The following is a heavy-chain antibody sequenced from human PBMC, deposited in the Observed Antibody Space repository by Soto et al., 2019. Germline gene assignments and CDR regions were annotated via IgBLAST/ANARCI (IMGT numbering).Heavy chain of an antibody. Sequence: GGSLRLSCTVSGFAFNNYGINWARQAPGKGLEWVSSISKSDYTYYSDSVKGRFTISRDNAKNSVPLQMNTLRVEDTAVYYCAREDSIIIPAVSDFWGQGTLVTVSS. CDR3: AREDSIIIPAVSDF. J-gene: IGHJ4*02. V-gene: IGHV3-21*01. CDR2: ISKSDYT. D-gene: IGHD2-2*01. CDR1: GFAFNNYG.